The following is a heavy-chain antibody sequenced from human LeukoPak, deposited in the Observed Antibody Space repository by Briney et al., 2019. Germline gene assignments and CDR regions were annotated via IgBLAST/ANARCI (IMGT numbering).Heavy chain of an antibody. CDR1: GFTFSSYS. Sequence: GGSLRLSCAASGFTFSSYSMNWVRQAPGKGLEWVSSISSSSSYIFYADSVRGRFTISRDNAKNSLYLQMNGLRAEDTAVYYCARWADSYGRGHYYYYMDVWGKGTTVTVSS. V-gene: IGHV3-21*01. J-gene: IGHJ6*03. D-gene: IGHD5-18*01. CDR2: ISSSSSYI. CDR3: ARWADSYGRGHYYYYMDV.